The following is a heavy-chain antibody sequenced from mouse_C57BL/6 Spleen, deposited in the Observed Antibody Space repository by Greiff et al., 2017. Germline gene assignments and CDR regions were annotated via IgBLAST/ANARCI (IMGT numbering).Heavy chain of an antibody. D-gene: IGHD2-3*01. V-gene: IGHV1-47*01. CDR3: ARNDGYYYAMDY. J-gene: IGHJ4*01. Sequence: QVQLQQSGAELVKPGASVKMSCKASGYTFTTYPIEWMKQNHGKSLEWIGNFQPYNDDTKYNEKFKGKATLTVEQSSSTVYLELSVLTSDDSAVYYCARNDGYYYAMDYWGQGTSVTVSS. CDR2: FQPYNDDT. CDR1: GYTFTTYP.